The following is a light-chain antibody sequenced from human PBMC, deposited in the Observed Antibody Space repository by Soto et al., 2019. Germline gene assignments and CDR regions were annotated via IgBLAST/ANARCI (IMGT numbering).Light chain of an antibody. CDR1: QSVSGN. J-gene: IGKJ3*01. CDR3: QQYNNWPPIT. Sequence: EIVMTQSPATLSVSPGERATLSCRASQSVSGNLAWYQQKPGQAPRLLIYAASTRATVIPARFSGSGSGTEFTLTISSLQSEDFAFYYCQQYNNWPPITLGPGTKGDIK. CDR2: AAS. V-gene: IGKV3-15*01.